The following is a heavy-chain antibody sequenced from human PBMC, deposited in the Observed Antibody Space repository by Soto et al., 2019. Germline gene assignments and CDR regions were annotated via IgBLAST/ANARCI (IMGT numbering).Heavy chain of an antibody. CDR2: ISAHNGNT. J-gene: IGHJ4*02. CDR1: GYAFTTYG. CDR3: ARGRYGDY. Sequence: QVHLVQSGAEVKKPGASVKVSCKGSGYAFTTYGITWVRQAPGQGLEWMGWISAHNGNTNYAQKLQGRITVTRDTSTSTAYMELRSLRSDDTAGYYCARGRYGDYWGQGARVNVSS. V-gene: IGHV1-18*01. D-gene: IGHD1-1*01.